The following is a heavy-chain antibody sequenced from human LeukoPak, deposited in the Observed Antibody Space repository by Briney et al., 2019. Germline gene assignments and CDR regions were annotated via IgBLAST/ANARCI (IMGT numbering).Heavy chain of an antibody. CDR2: IYYSGST. CDR1: GGSISSSNYY. D-gene: IGHD5-18*01. CDR3: ASRGYTYGPLD. Sequence: PSETLSLTCTVSGGSISSSNYYWGWIRQPPGKGLEWIGSIYYSGSTYDNASLKSRVTISVDTSKKQFSLTLTSVTAADTAVYYCASRGYTYGPLDWGQGTLVSVSS. J-gene: IGHJ4*02. V-gene: IGHV4-39*01.